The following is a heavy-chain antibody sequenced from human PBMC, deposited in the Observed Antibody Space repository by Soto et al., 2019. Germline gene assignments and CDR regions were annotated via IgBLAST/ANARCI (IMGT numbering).Heavy chain of an antibody. D-gene: IGHD2-15*01. V-gene: IGHV4-34*01. CDR3: ARTHCSGGSCYGSFDY. J-gene: IGHJ4*02. CDR1: GGSFSGYY. CDR2: INHSGST. Sequence: PSETLSLTCAVYGGSFSGYYWSWIRQPPGKGLEWIGEINHSGSTNYNPSLKSRVTISVDTSKNQFSLKLSSVTAADTAVYYCARTHCSGGSCYGSFDYWGQGTLVTVSS.